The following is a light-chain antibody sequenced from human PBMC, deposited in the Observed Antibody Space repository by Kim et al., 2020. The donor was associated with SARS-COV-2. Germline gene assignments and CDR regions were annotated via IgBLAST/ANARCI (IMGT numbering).Light chain of an antibody. CDR1: SGDVGAYNY. Sequence: QSALTQPASVSGSPGQSITISCTGTSGDVGAYNYVSWYQQHPGKAPKLMIYDVSKRPSGVSNRFSGSKSGNTASLTISGLQAEDEANYYCGSYASTSTPWVFGGGTQLTVL. CDR2: DVS. J-gene: IGLJ3*02. CDR3: GSYASTSTPWV. V-gene: IGLV2-14*03.